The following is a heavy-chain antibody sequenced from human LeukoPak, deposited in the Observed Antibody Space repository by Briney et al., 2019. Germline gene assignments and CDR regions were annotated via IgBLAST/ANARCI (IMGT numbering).Heavy chain of an antibody. CDR1: GFTFSSYA. V-gene: IGHV3-23*01. CDR2: ISGSGGST. D-gene: IGHD5-18*01. J-gene: IGHJ6*03. Sequence: QPGGSLRLSCAASGFTFSSYAMSWVRQAPGKGLEWVSTISGSGGSTDYADSVKGRLTISRDNSKNTLFLQMNSLRAEDTAVYYCAKGTHSGYSYGYYYYYYMDVWGKGTTVIVSS. CDR3: AKGTHSGYSYGYYYYYYMDV.